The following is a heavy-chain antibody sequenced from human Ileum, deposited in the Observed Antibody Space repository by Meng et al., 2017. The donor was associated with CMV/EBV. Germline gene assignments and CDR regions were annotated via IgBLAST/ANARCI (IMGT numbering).Heavy chain of an antibody. CDR2: INQSGST. CDR1: SEAFNGYY. D-gene: IGHD2-21*02. CDR3: ARGDYQRILFVVTPTPYFDY. J-gene: IGHJ4*02. Sequence: GQRQQGATALCKPSDTLSLTCAVYSEAFNGYYWSWIRQPPGKGLELIGEINQSGSTTYNPSLKSRVTMSVDTYRKQFSLKLTSVTAADSAMYYCARGDYQRILFVVTPTPYFDYWSQGTLVTVSS. V-gene: IGHV4-34*02.